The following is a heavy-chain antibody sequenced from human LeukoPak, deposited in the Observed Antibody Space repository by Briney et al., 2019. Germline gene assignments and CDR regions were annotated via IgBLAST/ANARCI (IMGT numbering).Heavy chain of an antibody. V-gene: IGHV4-4*07. CDR3: ARGLSSSWYGDAFDI. Sequence: SETLSLTCTVSGGSISSYYWSWIRQPAGKGLEWIGRIYTSGSTNYNPSLKNRVTMSVDTSKNQFSLKLSSVTAADTAVYYCARGLSSSWYGDAFDIWGQGTMVTVSS. J-gene: IGHJ3*02. D-gene: IGHD6-13*01. CDR1: GGSISSYY. CDR2: IYTSGST.